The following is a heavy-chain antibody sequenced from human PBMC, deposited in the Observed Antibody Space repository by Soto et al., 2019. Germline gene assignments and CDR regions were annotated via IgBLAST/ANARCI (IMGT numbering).Heavy chain of an antibody. Sequence: GASVKVSCTASGYTFSSYGISCVRQAPGQGLEWMGWISGYSGHTYYAQKFQGRVTMTTDTSTNTVYMELRSLRSDDTAVYYCAREWDNKSEHSSGYGYFDYWGQGTLVTVSS. J-gene: IGHJ4*02. CDR2: ISGYSGHT. CDR3: AREWDNKSEHSSGYGYFDY. CDR1: GYTFSSYG. V-gene: IGHV1-18*01. D-gene: IGHD3-22*01.